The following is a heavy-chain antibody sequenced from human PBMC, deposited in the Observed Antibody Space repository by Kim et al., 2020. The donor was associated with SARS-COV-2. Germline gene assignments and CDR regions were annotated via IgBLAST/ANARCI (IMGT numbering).Heavy chain of an antibody. CDR3: ARAWSGYDSGYYGMDV. V-gene: IGHV1-3*01. Sequence: KFQGRVTITRDTSASTAYMELSSLRSEDTAVYYCARAWSGYDSGYYGMDVWGQGTTVTVSS. J-gene: IGHJ6*02. D-gene: IGHD5-12*01.